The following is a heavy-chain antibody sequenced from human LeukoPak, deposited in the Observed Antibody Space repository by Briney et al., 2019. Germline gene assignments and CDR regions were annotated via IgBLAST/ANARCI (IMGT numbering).Heavy chain of an antibody. D-gene: IGHD3-10*01. CDR2: IDYSGST. CDR3: AKVQKTGTGRGYSDY. CDR1: GGSISSSSYY. Sequence: SETLSLTCTVSGGSISSSSYYWGWIRQPPGKGLEWIGYIDYSGSTFQYPSLKGRVTISTDTSKNQFSLGLSYVTAADSAVYYCAKVQKTGTGRGYSDYWGQGTLVTVSS. V-gene: IGHV4-39*07. J-gene: IGHJ4*02.